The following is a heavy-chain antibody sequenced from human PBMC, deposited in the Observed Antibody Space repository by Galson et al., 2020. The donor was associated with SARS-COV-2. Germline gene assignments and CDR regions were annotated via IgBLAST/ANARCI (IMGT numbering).Heavy chain of an antibody. D-gene: IGHD2-21*01. CDR1: GFTFSSYW. Sequence: GESLKISCAASGFTFSSYWMHWVRQGPGKGLLWVSRINTAGRYTNYVDSVKGRFTISRDNAKNTLYLQMNSLRAEDTGVYYCVRLSMATIPFDYWGQGTLVTIFS. CDR3: VRLSMATIPFDY. J-gene: IGHJ4*02. V-gene: IGHV3-74*01. CDR2: INTAGRYT.